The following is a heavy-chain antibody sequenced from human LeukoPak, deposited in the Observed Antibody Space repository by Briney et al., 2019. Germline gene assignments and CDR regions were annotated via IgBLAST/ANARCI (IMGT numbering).Heavy chain of an antibody. D-gene: IGHD3-9*01. CDR2: IYVGGSA. Sequence: GGSLRLSCAASGFTVSNNYMSWVRQTPGKGLEWVSVIYVGGSAYYADSVKGRFTISGDSSKNTLYLQMNSLRAEDTAVYYCARLKIDGTHFDYWGQGTLVTVSS. CDR1: GFTVSNNY. V-gene: IGHV3-53*01. CDR3: ARLKIDGTHFDY. J-gene: IGHJ4*02.